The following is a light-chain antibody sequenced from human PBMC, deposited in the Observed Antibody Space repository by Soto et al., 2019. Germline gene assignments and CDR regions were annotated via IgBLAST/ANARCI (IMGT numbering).Light chain of an antibody. CDR2: DDS. CDR1: NIESTG. Sequence: SYELTQPPAVSVAPVQTAEIFCWGDNIESTGVHWYQQKPGQAPVLVVYDDSDRPSESPDRFSGSNSGNTATLTISRVEAGDEADSYCHVWHSGSDQYVFGAGNKVTV. V-gene: IGLV3-21*02. J-gene: IGLJ1*01. CDR3: HVWHSGSDQYV.